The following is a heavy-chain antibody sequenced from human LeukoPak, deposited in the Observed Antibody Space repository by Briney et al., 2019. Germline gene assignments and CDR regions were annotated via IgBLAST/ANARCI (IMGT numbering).Heavy chain of an antibody. CDR2: FNPGDSDT. CDR3: ARLAYYDSSGSPEDFQH. J-gene: IGHJ1*01. Sequence: GESLKFSCQASGYSFTGNWSGGVRRLPGKGREGLGIFNPGDSDTRYSPSFQGQVTISADKSISTAYLQWSSLKASDTAMYYCARLAYYDSSGSPEDFQHWGQGTLVTVSS. V-gene: IGHV5-51*01. D-gene: IGHD3-22*01. CDR1: GYSFTGNW.